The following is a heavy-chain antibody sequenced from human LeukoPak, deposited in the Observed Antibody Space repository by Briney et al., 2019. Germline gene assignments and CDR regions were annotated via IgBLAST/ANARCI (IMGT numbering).Heavy chain of an antibody. Sequence: SETLSLTCTVSGGSISSGGYYWSWIRQPPGKGLEWIGYIYHSGSTYYNPSLKSRVTISVDRSKNQFSLKLSSVTAADTAVYYCARVSAGTLNYYYYYMDVWGKGTTVTVSS. CDR2: IYHSGST. CDR3: ARVSAGTLNYYYYYMDV. J-gene: IGHJ6*03. V-gene: IGHV4-30-2*01. CDR1: GGSISSGGYY. D-gene: IGHD6-19*01.